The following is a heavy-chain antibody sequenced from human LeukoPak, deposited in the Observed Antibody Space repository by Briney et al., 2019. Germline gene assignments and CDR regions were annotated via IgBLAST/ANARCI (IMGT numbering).Heavy chain of an antibody. D-gene: IGHD6-19*01. CDR1: GGSISSYY. J-gene: IGHJ6*02. Sequence: SETLSLTCTVSGGSISSYYWSWIRQPPGKGLEWIGYIYYSGSTNYNPSLESRVTISVDTSKNQFSLKLSSVTAADTAVYYCARGGEYSSGWYAGTDYYGMDVWGQGTTVTVSS. V-gene: IGHV4-59*08. CDR2: IYYSGST. CDR3: ARGGEYSSGWYAGTDYYGMDV.